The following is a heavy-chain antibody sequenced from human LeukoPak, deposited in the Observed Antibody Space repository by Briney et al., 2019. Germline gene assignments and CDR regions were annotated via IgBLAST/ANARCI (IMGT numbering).Heavy chain of an antibody. CDR2: ITGSGRST. J-gene: IGHJ4*02. Sequence: GGSLRLSCAASGFTFTNAWMSWVRQAPRKGLEWVSGITGSGRSTYYADSVKGRFTISRDNSKNTLYLQMNRLRAEDTAIYYCAKDVMYGTSGMPFDYWGQGTLVTVSS. CDR3: AKDVMYGTSGMPFDY. V-gene: IGHV3-23*01. D-gene: IGHD2-8*01. CDR1: GFTFTNAW.